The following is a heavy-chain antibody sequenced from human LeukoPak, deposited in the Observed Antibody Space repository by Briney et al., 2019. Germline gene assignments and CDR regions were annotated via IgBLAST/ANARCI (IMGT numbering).Heavy chain of an antibody. CDR3: ARGTRRGSSNEFDY. CDR2: IYYSGST. D-gene: IGHD6-6*01. Sequence: SETLSLTCTVSGGSISSYYWSWIRQPPGKGLEWIGYIYYSGSTNYNPSLKSQVTISVDTSKNQFSLKLSSVTAADTAVYYCARGTRRGSSNEFDYWGQGTLVTVSS. J-gene: IGHJ4*02. V-gene: IGHV4-59*01. CDR1: GGSISSYY.